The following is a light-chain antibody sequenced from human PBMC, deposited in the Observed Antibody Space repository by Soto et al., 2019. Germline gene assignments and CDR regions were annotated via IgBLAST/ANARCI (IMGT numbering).Light chain of an antibody. CDR2: DVS. V-gene: IGLV2-14*01. CDR1: SSEVGGYNY. Sequence: QSALTQPASVSGSPGQSITISCTGTSSEVGGYNYFSWYQQHPGKAPKLIIYDVSNRPSGVSNRFSGSKSGDTASLTISGLHAEDEADYYCSSYTSSSDLDVFGTGTKLTVL. CDR3: SSYTSSSDLDV. J-gene: IGLJ1*01.